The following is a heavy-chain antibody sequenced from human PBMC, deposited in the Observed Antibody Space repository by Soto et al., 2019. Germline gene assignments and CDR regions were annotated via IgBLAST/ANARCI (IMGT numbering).Heavy chain of an antibody. CDR3: ARGSSGYISSWYYFDY. CDR1: GLTFTDYA. Sequence: GGSLRLSCAASGLTFTDYALSWVRQAPGKGLEWVATISGIGGSTYLADSVKGRLSISRDNSENTVSLLMNSLRAEDTAVYFCARGSSGYISSWYYFDYWGRGTLVTVSS. D-gene: IGHD6-13*01. V-gene: IGHV3-23*01. CDR2: ISGIGGST. J-gene: IGHJ4*02.